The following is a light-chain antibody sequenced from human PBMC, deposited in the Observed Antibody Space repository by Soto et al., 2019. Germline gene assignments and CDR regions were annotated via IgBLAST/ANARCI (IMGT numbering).Light chain of an antibody. V-gene: IGLV2-23*02. J-gene: IGLJ1*01. CDR3: CSYAGSSTYV. CDR2: EVS. CDR1: SSDVGSYNL. Sequence: QSALTQPASVSGSPGQSITISCTGTSSDVGSYNLVSWYQQHPGKAPKVMIYEVSKRPSGVPNRFSGSKSGNTASLTISGLQAEDEADYYCCSYAGSSTYVFGTGTKDTVL.